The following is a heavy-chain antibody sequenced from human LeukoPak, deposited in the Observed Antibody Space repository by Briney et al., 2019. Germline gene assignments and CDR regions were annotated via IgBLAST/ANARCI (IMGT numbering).Heavy chain of an antibody. D-gene: IGHD1-26*01. CDR1: GGSISSSSYY. CDR2: MYHSGST. V-gene: IGHV4-39*07. Sequence: SETLSLTCTVSGGSISSSSYYWGWIRQPPGKGLEWIGTMYHSGSTYYNPSLKSRVTISVDTSKNQFSLKLSSVTAADTAVYYCARKPRNLRSYYYFDYWGQGTLVTVSS. J-gene: IGHJ4*02. CDR3: ARKPRNLRSYYYFDY.